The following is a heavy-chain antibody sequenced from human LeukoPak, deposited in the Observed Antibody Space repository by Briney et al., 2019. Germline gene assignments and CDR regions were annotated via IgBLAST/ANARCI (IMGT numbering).Heavy chain of an antibody. CDR3: ASRGGDYEVDY. J-gene: IGHJ4*02. V-gene: IGHV3-7*01. CDR1: GFAFSDYW. CDR2: IKHDGTEQ. D-gene: IGHD4-17*01. Sequence: PGGSLRLSCAVSGFAFSDYWMSWVRQSPGKGLEWVANIKHDGTEQIYVDSVKGRFTISRDNTKKSLYLQMNSLRADDTAIYYCASRGGDYEVDYWGQGTLVTVSS.